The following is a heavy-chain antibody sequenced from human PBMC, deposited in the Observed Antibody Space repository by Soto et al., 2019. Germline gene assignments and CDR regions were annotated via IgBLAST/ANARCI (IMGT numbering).Heavy chain of an antibody. V-gene: IGHV3-33*01. CDR2: IWYDGSDK. CDR3: ARGWLAGGYEFDY. CDR1: GFTFSSYG. Sequence: QVQLVESGGGVVQPGRSLRLSCAASGFTFSSYGMHWVRQAPGKGLEWVAIIWYDGSDKYYSDSVKGRFTISRDNSKNPLYLQMNSLGGEDTAIYYCARGWLAGGYEFDYWGQGTLVTVSS. J-gene: IGHJ4*02. D-gene: IGHD5-12*01.